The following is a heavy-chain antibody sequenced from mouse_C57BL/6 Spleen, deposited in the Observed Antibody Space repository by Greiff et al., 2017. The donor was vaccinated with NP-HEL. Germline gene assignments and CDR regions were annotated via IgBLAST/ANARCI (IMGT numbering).Heavy chain of an antibody. CDR1: GFTFSSYA. Sequence: DVMLVESGGGLVKPGGSLKLSCAASGFTFSSYAMSWVRQTPEKRLEWVATISDGGSYTYYPDNVKGRFTISRDNAKNNLYLQMSHLKSEDTAMYYCARDRAYYSNYGPYWYFDVWGTGTTVTVSS. V-gene: IGHV5-4*01. J-gene: IGHJ1*03. CDR2: ISDGGSYT. D-gene: IGHD2-5*01. CDR3: ARDRAYYSNYGPYWYFDV.